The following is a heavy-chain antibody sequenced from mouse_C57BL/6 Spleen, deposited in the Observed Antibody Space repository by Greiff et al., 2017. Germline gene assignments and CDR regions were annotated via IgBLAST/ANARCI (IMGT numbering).Heavy chain of an antibody. J-gene: IGHJ2*01. CDR1: GYTFTSYT. Sequence: QVQLKQSGAGLARPGASVKMSCKASGYTFTSYTMHWVKQRPGQGLEWIGYINPSSGYTKYNQKFKDKATLTADKSSSTAYMQLSSLTSEDSAVYYCAREGSGVDYWGQGTTLTVSS. V-gene: IGHV1-4*01. CDR3: AREGSGVDY. CDR2: INPSSGYT.